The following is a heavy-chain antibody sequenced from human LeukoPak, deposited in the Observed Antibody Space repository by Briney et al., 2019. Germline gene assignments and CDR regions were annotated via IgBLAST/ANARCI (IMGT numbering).Heavy chain of an antibody. CDR3: ARVGFGYYDSSGYMDRYFDY. CDR2: LSGSGDST. D-gene: IGHD3-22*01. CDR1: GFTFSTYA. V-gene: IGHV3-23*01. J-gene: IGHJ4*02. Sequence: GGSLRLSCAASGFTFSTYAMSWVRQAPGKGLEWVSALSGSGDSTYYADSVKGRFTISRDNSKNTLYLQMNSLRAEDTAVYYCARVGFGYYDSSGYMDRYFDYWGQGTLVTVSS.